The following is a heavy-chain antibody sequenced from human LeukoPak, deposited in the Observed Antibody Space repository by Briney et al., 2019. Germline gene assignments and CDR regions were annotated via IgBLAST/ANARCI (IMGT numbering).Heavy chain of an antibody. CDR1: GFTVSSNY. J-gene: IGHJ4*02. V-gene: IGHV3-53*01. CDR2: IYSGGST. D-gene: IGHD1-7*01. CDR3: AKVPRAELTYYFDY. Sequence: GGSLRPSCAASGFTVSSNYMSWVRQAPGKGLEWVSVIYSGGSTYYADSVKGRFTISRDNSKNTLYLQMNSLRAEDTAVYYCAKVPRAELTYYFDYWGQGTLVTVSS.